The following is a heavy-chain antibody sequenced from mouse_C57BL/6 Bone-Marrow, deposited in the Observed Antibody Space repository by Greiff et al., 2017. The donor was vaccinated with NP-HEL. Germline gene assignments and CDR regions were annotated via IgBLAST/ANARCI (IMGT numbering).Heavy chain of an antibody. CDR1: GYTFTSYW. V-gene: IGHV1-64*01. CDR3: ARRRTGHYLDY. J-gene: IGHJ2*01. CDR2: IHPNSGST. Sequence: QVQLQQPGAELVKPGASVKLSCKASGYTFTSYWMHWVKQRPGQGLEWIGMIHPNSGSTNYNEKFKSKATLTVDKSSSTAYMQLSSLTSEDSAVYYCARRRTGHYLDYWGQGTTLTVSS.